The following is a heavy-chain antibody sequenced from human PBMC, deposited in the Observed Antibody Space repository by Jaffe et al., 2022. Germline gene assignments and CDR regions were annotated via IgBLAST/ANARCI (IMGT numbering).Heavy chain of an antibody. Sequence: QLQLQESGPGLVKPSETLSLTCTVSGGSISSSSYYWGWIRQPPGKGLEWIGSIYYSGSTYYNPSLKSRVTISVDTSKNQFSLKLSSVTAADTAVYYCARGPEIAAAAYFDYWGQGTLVTVSS. CDR1: GGSISSSSYY. J-gene: IGHJ4*02. CDR2: IYYSGST. CDR3: ARGPEIAAAAYFDY. D-gene: IGHD6-13*01. V-gene: IGHV4-39*01.